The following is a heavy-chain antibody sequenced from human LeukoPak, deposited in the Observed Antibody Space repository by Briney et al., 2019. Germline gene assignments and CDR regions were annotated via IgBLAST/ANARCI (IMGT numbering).Heavy chain of an antibody. V-gene: IGHV3-15*01. CDR3: TRSGYSGYDFRY. Sequence: GGSLRLSRVASGFTFSNTWMSWVRQAPGKGLEWVGRLKSQTDGGTTDYAAPVGGRFTISRDDSKNTLYLQMDSLKTDDTAVYYCTRSGYSGYDFRYWGQGTLVTVSS. J-gene: IGHJ4*02. CDR2: LKSQTDGGTT. CDR1: GFTFSNTW. D-gene: IGHD5-12*01.